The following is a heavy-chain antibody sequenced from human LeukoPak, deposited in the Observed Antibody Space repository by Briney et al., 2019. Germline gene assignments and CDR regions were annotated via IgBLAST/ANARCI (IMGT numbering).Heavy chain of an antibody. V-gene: IGHV3-23*01. D-gene: IGHD3-10*01. CDR1: GFTFRSHA. J-gene: IGHJ4*02. CDR2: ISGSGGST. CDR3: AKDSASLWFGELIFFDY. Sequence: GGSLRLSCVGSGFTFRSHAMSWVRQAPGKGLEWVSAISGSGGSTYYADSVKGRFTISRDNSKNTLYLQMNSLRAEDTAVYYCAKDSASLWFGELIFFDYWGQGTLVTVSS.